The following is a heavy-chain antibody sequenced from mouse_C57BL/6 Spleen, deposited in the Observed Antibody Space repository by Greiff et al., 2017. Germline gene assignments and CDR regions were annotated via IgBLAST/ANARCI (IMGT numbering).Heavy chain of an antibody. CDR2: IYPGSGNT. D-gene: IGHD2-3*01. CDR3: ATYDYLDY. CDR1: GYTFTDYY. Sequence: QVQLQQSGAELVRPGASVKLSCKASGYTFTDYYINWVKQRPGQGLEWIARIYPGSGNTYYNEKFKGKATLTAEKSSSTAYMQLSSLTSEDSAVYFCATYDYLDYWGQGTTLTVSS. J-gene: IGHJ2*01. V-gene: IGHV1-76*01.